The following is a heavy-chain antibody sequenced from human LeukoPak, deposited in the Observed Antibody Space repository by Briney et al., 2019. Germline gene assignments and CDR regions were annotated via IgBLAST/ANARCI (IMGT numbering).Heavy chain of an antibody. D-gene: IGHD3-9*01. V-gene: IGHV4-59*01. J-gene: IGHJ5*02. CDR1: GGSISSYY. CDR3: ARTNSENYDILTGYSNWFDP. CDR2: IYYSGST. Sequence: SETLSLTCTVSGGSISSYYWSWIRQPPGKGLEWSGYIYYSGSTNYNPSLKSRVTISVDTSKNQFSLKLSSVTAADTAVYYCARTNSENYDILTGYSNWFDPWGQGTLVTVSS.